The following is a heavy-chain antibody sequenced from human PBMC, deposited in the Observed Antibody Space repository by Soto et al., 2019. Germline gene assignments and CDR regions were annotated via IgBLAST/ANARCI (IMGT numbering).Heavy chain of an antibody. V-gene: IGHV3-30*03. J-gene: IGHJ4*02. Sequence: GRSLRLSCAASGFTFSKHGMHWVRQTPDKGLEWVAVISYDGNIKYYADSVKGRFTIFRDDSKNTLYLQTNTLRPEDTAVYYCVRDREEERGWSSIFDYCGEGTPVTVSS. D-gene: IGHD6-19*01. CDR3: VRDREEERGWSSIFDY. CDR2: ISYDGNIK. CDR1: GFTFSKHG.